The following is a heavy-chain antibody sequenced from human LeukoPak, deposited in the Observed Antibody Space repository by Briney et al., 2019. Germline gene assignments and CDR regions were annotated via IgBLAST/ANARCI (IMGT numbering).Heavy chain of an antibody. D-gene: IGHD1-20*01. J-gene: IGHJ4*02. CDR1: GFTFSSYT. V-gene: IGHV3-21*01. CDR3: ARTHGTLTGTGFVY. Sequence: GGSLRLSCAASGFTFSSYTMNWVRQAPGKGLEWVASICRSNRSIFYADSVRGRFTTSRDNAKNSLFLQMNSLRAEDTAVYYCARTHGTLTGTGFVYWGQGDLVTVSS. CDR2: ICRSNRSI.